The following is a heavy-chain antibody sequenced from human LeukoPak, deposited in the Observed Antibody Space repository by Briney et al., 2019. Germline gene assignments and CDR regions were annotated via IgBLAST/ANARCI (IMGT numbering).Heavy chain of an antibody. CDR3: ARQCCPAVAGTFFDY. CDR1: GGSISSYY. CDR2: IYYNGTT. V-gene: IGHV4-59*08. Sequence: SQTLSLTCTVSGGSISSYYWSWIRQPPEKGLEWIGYIYYNGTTNYNPSLKSRVTISVDTSRNQFSLKLNSVTAADTAVYYCARQCCPAVAGTFFDYWAREPRSPSPQ. D-gene: IGHD6-19*01. J-gene: IGHJ4*02.